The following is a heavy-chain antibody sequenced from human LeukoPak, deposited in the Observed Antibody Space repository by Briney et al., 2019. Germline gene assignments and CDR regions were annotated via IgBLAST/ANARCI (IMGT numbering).Heavy chain of an antibody. J-gene: IGHJ4*02. V-gene: IGHV3-30*02. CDR3: AKSPSAVAGSELKY. D-gene: IGHD6-19*01. CDR2: IRYDGSNK. Sequence: GGSLRLSCAASGFTFSSYGMHWVRQAPGKGPEWVAFIRYDGSNKYYADSVKGRFTISRDNSKNTLYLQMNSLRAEDTAVYYCAKSPSAVAGSELKYWGQGTLVTVSS. CDR1: GFTFSSYG.